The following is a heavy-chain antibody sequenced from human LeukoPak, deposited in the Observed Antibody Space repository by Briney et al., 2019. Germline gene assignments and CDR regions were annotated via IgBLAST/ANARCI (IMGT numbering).Heavy chain of an antibody. Sequence: GASVKVSCKASGGTFSSYAISWVRQAPGQGLEWMGGIIPIFGTANYAQKFQGRVTITTDESTSTAYMELSSLRSEDTAVYYCARHTEGKYYYYFGMDVWGQGTTVTVSS. J-gene: IGHJ6*02. CDR3: ARHTEGKYYYYFGMDV. V-gene: IGHV1-69*05. CDR1: GGTFSSYA. D-gene: IGHD2-8*02. CDR2: IIPIFGTA.